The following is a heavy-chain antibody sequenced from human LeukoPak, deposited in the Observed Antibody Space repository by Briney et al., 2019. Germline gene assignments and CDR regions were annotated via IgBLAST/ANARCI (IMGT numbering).Heavy chain of an antibody. J-gene: IGHJ3*02. Sequence: SRLYSDGSSTSYAESVKGRFTISRDNAKNTLYLQMSSLRVEDTALYYCARDGPGRNAFDIWGQGTMVTVSS. V-gene: IGHV3-74*01. CDR2: LYSDGSST. CDR3: ARDGPGRNAFDI.